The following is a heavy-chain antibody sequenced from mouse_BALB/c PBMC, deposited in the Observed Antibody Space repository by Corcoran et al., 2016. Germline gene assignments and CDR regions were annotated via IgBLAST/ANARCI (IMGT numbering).Heavy chain of an antibody. D-gene: IGHD2-3*01. Sequence: IQLQQSGPELVKPGASEKVSCKASGYAFTSYTMYWVKQRHGKSLEWVGYIDPYNGGTSYNQKFKGKATLTVDNSSSTAYMHLNSLASEDSAVYYCARDGYYRMMDYWGQGTSVTVSS. CDR3: ARDGYYRMMDY. CDR1: GYAFTSYT. V-gene: IGHV1S135*01. CDR2: IDPYNGGT. J-gene: IGHJ4*01.